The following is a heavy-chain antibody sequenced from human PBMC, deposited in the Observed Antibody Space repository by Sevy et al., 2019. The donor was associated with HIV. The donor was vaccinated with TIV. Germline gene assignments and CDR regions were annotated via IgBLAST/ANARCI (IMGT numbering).Heavy chain of an antibody. CDR2: ISSSGSTI. D-gene: IGHD2-21*01. CDR1: GFTFSDYY. V-gene: IGHV3-11*01. Sequence: GSLRLSCAASGFTFSDYYMSWIRQAPGKGLEWVSYISSSGSTIYYADSVKGRFTISRDNAKNSLYLQMNSLRAEDTAVYYCARDGVVVKPPEYFQHWGQGTLVTVSS. CDR3: ARDGVVVKPPEYFQH. J-gene: IGHJ1*01.